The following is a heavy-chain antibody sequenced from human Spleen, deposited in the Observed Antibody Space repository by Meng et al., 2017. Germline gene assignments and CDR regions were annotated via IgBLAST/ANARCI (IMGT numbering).Heavy chain of an antibody. V-gene: IGHV1-18*01. CDR2: ISGYNGVT. J-gene: IGHJ5*02. CDR1: GYTFTGYG. CDR3: ARDSNGIASALRT. D-gene: IGHD6-13*01. Sequence: QGQPVQAGPEVKKPGASVKVSCKASGYTFTGYGISWVRQAPGQGLEWMGWISGYNGVTDYAQKLQGRVTLTTDTSTSTAYMEVRSLRSDDTAVYYCARDSNGIASALRTWGQGTLVTVSS.